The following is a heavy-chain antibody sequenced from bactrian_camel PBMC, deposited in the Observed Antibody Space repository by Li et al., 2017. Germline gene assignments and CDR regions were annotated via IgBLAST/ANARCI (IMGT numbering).Heavy chain of an antibody. V-gene: IGHV3S9*01. CDR2: IDTDGMT. J-gene: IGHJ4*01. D-gene: IGHD6*01. CDR3: TTHVRYGGSWYFNY. Sequence: HVQLVESGGGSVQAGGSLRLSCIISGYTHSSCMGWFRQVPGKKREGVATIDTDGMTTYADSVKGRFAISRDNAKNTVYLQMNSLKSEDTALYYCTTHVRYGGSWYFNYWGQGTQVTVS. CDR1: GYTHSSC.